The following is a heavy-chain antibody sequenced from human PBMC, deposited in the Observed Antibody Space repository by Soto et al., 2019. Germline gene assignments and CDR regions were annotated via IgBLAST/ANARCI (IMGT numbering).Heavy chain of an antibody. CDR1: GFMFDSFA. J-gene: IGHJ4*02. V-gene: IGHV3-48*02. Sequence: EVQLVESGGGLVQPGGSLRLYCVGSGFMFDSFAMNWVRQAPGKGLEWVSYINGGSDSIYYAETVKGRFTISRDTARNSLSLQMNSLSDEDTAVYYCAKSCDSAGWGIDFWGQGTLVTVSS. CDR2: INGGSDSI. D-gene: IGHD2-2*02. CDR3: AKSCDSAGWGIDF.